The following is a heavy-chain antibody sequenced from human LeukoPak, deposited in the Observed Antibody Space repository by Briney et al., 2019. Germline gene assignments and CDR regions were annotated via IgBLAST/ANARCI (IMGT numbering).Heavy chain of an antibody. CDR1: GFTFNDYW. V-gene: IGHV3-7*03. J-gene: IGHJ6*03. CDR2: IKKDGNEK. CDR3: AKRVAGTGGGYYYYYYMDV. D-gene: IGHD1-7*01. Sequence: GGSLRLSCAASGFTFNDYWMSWVRQAPGKGLEWVASIKKDGNEKYFLESVKGRFTISRDNAQNSLYLQMNSLRAEDTAVYYCAKRVAGTGGGYYYYYYMDVWGKGTTVTVSS.